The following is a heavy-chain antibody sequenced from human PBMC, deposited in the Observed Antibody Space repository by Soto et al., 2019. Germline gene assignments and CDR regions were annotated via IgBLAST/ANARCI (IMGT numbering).Heavy chain of an antibody. V-gene: IGHV1-18*01. D-gene: IGHD3-9*01. CDR2: ISAYNGNT. CDR1: GYTFTSYG. CDR3: AREPPVLRYFDWSLRYMDV. J-gene: IGHJ6*03. Sequence: GASVKVSCKASGYTFTSYGISWVRQAPGQGLEWMGWISAYNGNTNYAQKLQGRVTMTTDTSTSTAYMELRSLRSDDTAVYYCAREPPVLRYFDWSLRYMDVWGRGTTVTVSS.